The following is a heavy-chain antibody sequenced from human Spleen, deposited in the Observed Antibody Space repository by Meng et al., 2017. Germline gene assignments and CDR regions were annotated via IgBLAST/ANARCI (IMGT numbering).Heavy chain of an antibody. Sequence: QVQLVQSGAEVKKPGASVKVCCKASGYTFTGYYMHWVRQAPGQGLEWMGRINPNSDGTNYAQKFQGRVTMTRDTSIRTAYIELSRLRSDDTAVYYCARGDYGDYLVYDYWGQGTLVTVSS. D-gene: IGHD4-17*01. J-gene: IGHJ4*02. V-gene: IGHV1-2*06. CDR1: GYTFTGYY. CDR2: INPNSDGT. CDR3: ARGDYGDYLVYDY.